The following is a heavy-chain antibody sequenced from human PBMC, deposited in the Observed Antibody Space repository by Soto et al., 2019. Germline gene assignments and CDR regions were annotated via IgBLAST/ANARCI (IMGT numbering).Heavy chain of an antibody. D-gene: IGHD3-22*01. J-gene: IGHJ3*02. V-gene: IGHV4-39*01. CDR2: IYYSGST. CDR1: GGSISSSSYY. Sequence: QLQLQESGPGLVKPSETLSLTCTVSGGSISSSSYYWGWIRQPPGKGLEWIGRIYYSGSTYYNPSLKSRVTISVDTSKNQFSLKLSSVTAADTAVYYCARRLYYYDSSGYLSYAFDIWGQGTMVTVSS. CDR3: ARRLYYYDSSGYLSYAFDI.